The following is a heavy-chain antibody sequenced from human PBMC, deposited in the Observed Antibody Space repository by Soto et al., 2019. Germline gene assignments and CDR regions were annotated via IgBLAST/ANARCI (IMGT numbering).Heavy chain of an antibody. V-gene: IGHV1-18*01. CDR2: ISPYNGNT. CDR1: GYTFTTYG. Sequence: QVQLAQSGAEVKKPGASVKVSCEASGYTFTTYGISWVRQAPGQGLEWMGWISPYNGNTHYAQKVRGRVTMTTDTSTSKAYMDRRSLGSDDTAVYYGARGAPSWAYGMDVWGQGSTVTVSS. J-gene: IGHJ6*02. CDR3: ARGAPSWAYGMDV. D-gene: IGHD1-26*01.